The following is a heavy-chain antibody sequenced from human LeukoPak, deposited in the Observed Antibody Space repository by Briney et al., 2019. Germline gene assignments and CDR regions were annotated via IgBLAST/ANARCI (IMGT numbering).Heavy chain of an antibody. CDR2: IYYSGST. V-gene: IGHV4-59*08. CDR3: ARHGATDAGGLHQGRFDY. CDR1: GGSISSYY. Sequence: PSETLSLTCTVSGGSISSYYWSWIRQPPGKGLEWIGYIYYSGSTNYNPSLKSRVTISVDTSKNQFSLKLSSVTAADTAVYYCARHGATDAGGLHQGRFDYWGQGTLVTVSS. J-gene: IGHJ4*02. D-gene: IGHD3-16*01.